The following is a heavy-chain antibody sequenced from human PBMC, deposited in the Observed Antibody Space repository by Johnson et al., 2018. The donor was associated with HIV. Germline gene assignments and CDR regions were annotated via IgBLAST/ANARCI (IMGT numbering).Heavy chain of an antibody. CDR3: ARGGGTYAFDI. Sequence: QVQLVESGGGVVQPERSLRLSCAASEFSFSTYAMRWVRQAPGKGLEGVAVISDDGSNKYYADSVKGRFTISRDNSKNTLYLQMNSRRAEDTAVYYCARGGGTYAFDIWGQGTMVTVSS. CDR2: ISDDGSNK. CDR1: EFSFSTYA. D-gene: IGHD1-26*01. V-gene: IGHV3-30*14. J-gene: IGHJ3*02.